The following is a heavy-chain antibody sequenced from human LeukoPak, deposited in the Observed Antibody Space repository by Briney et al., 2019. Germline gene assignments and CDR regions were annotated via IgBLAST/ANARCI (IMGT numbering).Heavy chain of an antibody. CDR2: INPKSGDT. D-gene: IGHD2-15*01. V-gene: IGHV1-2*06. Sequence: GGSVKVSCKASGYTFSDYYMYWLRQAPGEGLEWMGRINPKSGDTNHAQNFQGRVTMTRDTSMNTAYMELSRLRSDDTAVYFCARGYCSGGSCYLVENWFDFWGQGTLVTVTS. CDR3: ARGYCSGGSCYLVENWFDF. CDR1: GYTFSDYY. J-gene: IGHJ5*01.